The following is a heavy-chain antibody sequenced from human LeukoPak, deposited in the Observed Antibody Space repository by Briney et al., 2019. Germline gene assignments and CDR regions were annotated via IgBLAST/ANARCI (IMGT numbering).Heavy chain of an antibody. J-gene: IGHJ6*02. CDR3: ARLAITSYYYYGMDV. CDR1: GYTFTGYY. Sequence: ASVKVSCKASGYTFTGYYMHWVRQAPGQGLEWMGWINPNSGGTNYAQKFQGRVTMTRDTSISTAYMELSSLRSEDTAVYYCARLAITSYYYYGMDVWGQGTTVTVSS. D-gene: IGHD3-16*01. V-gene: IGHV1-2*02. CDR2: INPNSGGT.